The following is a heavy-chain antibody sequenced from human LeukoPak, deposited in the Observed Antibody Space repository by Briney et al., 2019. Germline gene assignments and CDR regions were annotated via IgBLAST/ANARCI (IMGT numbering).Heavy chain of an antibody. Sequence: SETLSLTCTVSGGSISSRSYYWGCIRQPPGKGLEWIGNIYYSGSTYYNPSLKSPVTISVDTSKNQFSLKLSSVTAADTAVFYCARVSSSWPHYYFDYWGQGTLVAVSS. CDR2: IYYSGST. CDR1: GGSISSRSYY. J-gene: IGHJ4*02. CDR3: ARVSSSWPHYYFDY. V-gene: IGHV4-39*07. D-gene: IGHD6-13*01.